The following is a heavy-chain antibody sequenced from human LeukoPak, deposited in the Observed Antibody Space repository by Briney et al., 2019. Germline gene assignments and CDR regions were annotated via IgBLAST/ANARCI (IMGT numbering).Heavy chain of an antibody. Sequence: SETLSLTCTVSGGSISSYYWSWIRQPPGKGLEWIGYIYYSGSTNYNPSLKSRVTISLHTSKNQFSLKLTSVTAADTAVYYCTRHGIATPDNSNFYWYFDLWGRGTLVTVSS. V-gene: IGHV4-59*08. CDR3: TRHGIATPDNSNFYWYFDL. CDR1: GGSISSYY. J-gene: IGHJ2*01. D-gene: IGHD6-13*01. CDR2: IYYSGST.